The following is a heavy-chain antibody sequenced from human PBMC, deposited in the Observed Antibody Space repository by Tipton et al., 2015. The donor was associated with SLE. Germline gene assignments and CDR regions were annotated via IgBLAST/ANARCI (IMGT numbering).Heavy chain of an antibody. Sequence: SLRLSCAASGFNFRDYEMNWVRQAPGKGLEWISYIRSDTSISYADSVKGRFTISRDNAKNLLFLQMNSLRVEDTAVYYCARALRSWDYFFDYWGQGTLVTVSS. V-gene: IGHV3-48*03. CDR3: ARALRSWDYFFDY. J-gene: IGHJ4*02. CDR2: IRSDTSI. D-gene: IGHD4-17*01. CDR1: GFNFRDYE.